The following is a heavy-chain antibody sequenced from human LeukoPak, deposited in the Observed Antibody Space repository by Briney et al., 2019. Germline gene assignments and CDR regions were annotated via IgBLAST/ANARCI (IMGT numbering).Heavy chain of an antibody. J-gene: IGHJ4*01. CDR1: GFTFSSYA. CDR2: ISYDGSNK. Sequence: PGGSLRLSCAASGFTFSSYAMHWVRQAPGKGLEWVAVISYDGSNKYYADSVEGRFTISRDNSKNTLYLEMNSLRAEDTAVYYCVKDRYGDLENWGQGTLVTVSS. V-gene: IGHV3-30-3*01. D-gene: IGHD4-17*01. CDR3: VKDRYGDLEN.